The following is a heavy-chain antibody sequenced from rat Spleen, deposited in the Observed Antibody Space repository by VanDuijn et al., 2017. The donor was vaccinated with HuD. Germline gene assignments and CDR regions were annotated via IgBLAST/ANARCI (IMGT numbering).Heavy chain of an antibody. CDR2: ISYDGTTT. CDR3: STAGSGLDYYYAVGFDY. D-gene: IGHD1-6*01. V-gene: IGHV5-20*01. Sequence: EVQLVESGGGLVQPGRSMKLSCAASGFTFSNYDMAWVRQAPTKGLEWVASISYDGTTTYYRDFVKGRFTISRDNAKSTLNLQMDSLRSEDTATYYCSTAGSGLDYYYAVGFDYWGQGVMVTVSS. CDR1: GFTFSNYD. J-gene: IGHJ2*01.